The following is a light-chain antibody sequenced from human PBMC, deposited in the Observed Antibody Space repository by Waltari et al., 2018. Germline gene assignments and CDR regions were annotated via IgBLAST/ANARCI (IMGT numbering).Light chain of an antibody. Sequence: QSALTQPPSVSGSPGQSVTISCTGTNSDVGTYNRLSWYQQPPGTAPNPILSEARSPPATAPNLLFYESISRPSGVPDRFSGSKSGTTPSLTISGLQADDAADYYCSSYTSSSTYVFGTGTKVTVL. CDR2: ESI. V-gene: IGLV2-18*02. CDR3: SSYTSSSTYV. J-gene: IGLJ1*01. CDR1: NSDVGTYNR.